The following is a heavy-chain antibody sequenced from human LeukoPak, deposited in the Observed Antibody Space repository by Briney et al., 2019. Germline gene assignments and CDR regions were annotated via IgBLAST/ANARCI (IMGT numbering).Heavy chain of an antibody. Sequence: AGGSLRLSCAASGFTFTNYAMSWVCQAPGKGLEWVSTISGSGGSSYYADSVKGRFTISRDNSKNTLYLQMNSLRAEDTAVYYCAKAGTTVTTINWFDPWGQGTLVTVSS. CDR3: AKAGTTVTTINWFDP. CDR2: ISGSGGSS. CDR1: GFTFTNYA. J-gene: IGHJ5*02. V-gene: IGHV3-23*01. D-gene: IGHD4-17*01.